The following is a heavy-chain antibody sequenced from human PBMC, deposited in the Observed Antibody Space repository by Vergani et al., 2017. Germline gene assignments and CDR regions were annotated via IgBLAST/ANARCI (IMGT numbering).Heavy chain of an antibody. D-gene: IGHD1-14*01. Sequence: QMQLVESGGGLVQPGRSLRLSCAASGFTFNQDGMHWVRQAPGKGLEWVAVTWYDGNNKQYADSVKGRFTISRDNSKSTMYLQMNSLRDEYTGVSYCARDLRLLYNRFDPWGQGTLVTVSS. CDR1: GFTFNQDG. CDR3: ARDLRLLYNRFDP. CDR2: TWYDGNNK. J-gene: IGHJ5*02. V-gene: IGHV3-33*08.